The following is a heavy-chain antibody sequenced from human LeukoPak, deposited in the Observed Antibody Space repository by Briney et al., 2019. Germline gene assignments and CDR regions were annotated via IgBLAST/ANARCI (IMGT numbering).Heavy chain of an antibody. CDR2: ISTSGRYT. CDR1: GFTFSDYY. Sequence: PGGSLRLSCAASGFTFSDYYMSWIRQAPGEGVEWGSYISTSGRYTNYTDSVKGRFTISRDNAKNSLFLQMDSLRAEDTAVYYCARVASITMICDFWGQGTLVTVSS. V-gene: IGHV3-11*06. D-gene: IGHD3-22*01. J-gene: IGHJ4*02. CDR3: ARVASITMICDF.